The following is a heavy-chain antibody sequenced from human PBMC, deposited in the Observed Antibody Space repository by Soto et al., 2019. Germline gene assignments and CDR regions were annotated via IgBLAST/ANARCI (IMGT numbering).Heavy chain of an antibody. CDR2: IIPLFDSA. J-gene: IGHJ4*02. Sequence: ASVKVSCKTSGDTFSNYAISWVRQAPGQGLEWMGGIIPLFDSASYAQRSHDRVTITADKFTSTAYMELRSLTSEDTAVYYCAASTFQSGVSGYLNLDFWGQGNLVNVS. V-gene: IGHV1-69*06. D-gene: IGHD3-3*01. CDR3: AASTFQSGVSGYLNLDF. CDR1: GDTFSNYA.